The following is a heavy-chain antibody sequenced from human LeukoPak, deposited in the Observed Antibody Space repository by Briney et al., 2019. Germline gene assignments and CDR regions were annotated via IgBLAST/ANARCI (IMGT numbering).Heavy chain of an antibody. CDR1: GFTFSPYT. Sequence: GGSLRLSCAASGFTFSPYTMTWVRQAPGKGLEWVANIKEDGSKKNYVDSVKGRFTISRDNAKNSLYLQMNSLRAEDTAVYYCATPLDYFDTSGYHQGGDWGQGTLVTVSS. CDR2: IKEDGSKK. J-gene: IGHJ4*02. V-gene: IGHV3-7*03. CDR3: ATPLDYFDTSGYHQGGD. D-gene: IGHD3-22*01.